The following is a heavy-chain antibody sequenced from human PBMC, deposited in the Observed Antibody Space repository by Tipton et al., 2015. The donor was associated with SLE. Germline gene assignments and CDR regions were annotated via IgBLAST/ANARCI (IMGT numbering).Heavy chain of an antibody. D-gene: IGHD6-13*01. CDR3: AKDLGWGQQLRYYYYGMDV. V-gene: IGHV3-30*02. CDR1: GFTFSSYG. CDR2: IRYDGSNK. Sequence: SLRLSCAASGFTFSSYGMHWVRQAPGKGLEWVAFIRYDGSNKYYADSVKGRFTISRDNSKNTLYLQMNSLRAEDTAVYYCAKDLGWGQQLRYYYYGMDVWGQGTTVTVSS. J-gene: IGHJ6*02.